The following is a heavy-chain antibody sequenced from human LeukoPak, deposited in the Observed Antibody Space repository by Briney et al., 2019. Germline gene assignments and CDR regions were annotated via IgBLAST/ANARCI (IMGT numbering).Heavy chain of an antibody. V-gene: IGHV3-48*04. Sequence: GGSLRLSCGASGFTFSDYSMNWVRQAPGKGLEWISYVGISSGNTKYAASVRGRFTISGDSAKNSVFLQMNNLRVEDTAVYYCARDHRYAFDNWGQGTLVTVSS. CDR2: VGISSGNT. CDR3: ARDHRYAFDN. CDR1: GFTFSDYS. D-gene: IGHD5-12*01. J-gene: IGHJ4*02.